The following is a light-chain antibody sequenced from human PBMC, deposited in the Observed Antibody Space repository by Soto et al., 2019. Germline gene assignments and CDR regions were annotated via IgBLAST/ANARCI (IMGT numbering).Light chain of an antibody. J-gene: IGLJ2*01. CDR3: GTWDSSLSAVV. V-gene: IGLV1-51*01. CDR1: SSNIGNNY. CDR2: DNN. Sequence: QSVLTQPPSVSVAPGQKVTISCSGSSSNIGNNYVSWYQQLPGTAPKLLIYDNNKRPSGIPDRFSGSKSGTSATLGITGLQTGEEADYYCGTWDSSLSAVVFGGGTKLTVL.